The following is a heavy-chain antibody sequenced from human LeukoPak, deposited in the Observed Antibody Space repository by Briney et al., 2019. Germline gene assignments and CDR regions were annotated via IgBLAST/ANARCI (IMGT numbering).Heavy chain of an antibody. CDR1: GFTFSDHY. CDR2: ISGSSSGI. Sequence: GSLRLSCAVSGFTFSDHYTSWIRHAPGKGLEWVSYISGSSSGIYSADSVRGGFTIPRDNAKNYLYLQIKSLSAEDTAVYYCARGLGGATNAFDSWGQGTMVTVSS. V-gene: IGHV3-11*01. CDR3: ARGLGGATNAFDS. J-gene: IGHJ3*02. D-gene: IGHD1-26*01.